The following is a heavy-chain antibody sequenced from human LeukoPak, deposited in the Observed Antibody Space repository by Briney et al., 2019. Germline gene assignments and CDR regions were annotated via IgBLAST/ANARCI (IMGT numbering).Heavy chain of an antibody. CDR3: ARIELRLGELSHLDRGFDY. J-gene: IGHJ4*02. V-gene: IGHV5-51*01. CDR2: IYPGDSDT. Sequence: GESLKISCKGSGYSLTSYWIGWVRQMPGKGLEWMGIIYPGDSDTRYSPSFQGQVTISADKSISTAYLQWSSLKASDTAMYYCARIELRLGELSHLDRGFDYWGQGTLVTVSS. D-gene: IGHD3-16*02. CDR1: GYSLTSYW.